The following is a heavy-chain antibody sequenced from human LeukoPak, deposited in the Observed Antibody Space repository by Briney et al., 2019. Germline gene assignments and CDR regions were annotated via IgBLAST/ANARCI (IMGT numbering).Heavy chain of an antibody. CDR3: ARQRYSDY. J-gene: IGHJ4*02. Sequence: GGSLRLSCAASGFTFSRYWMTWVRQAPGKRLEWVANIKEDGSENSYVESVKGRFTISRDNAKNSLYLQLNSLRAEDTAVYFCARQRYSDYWGQGTLVTVSS. CDR2: IKEDGSEN. V-gene: IGHV3-7*01. CDR1: GFTFSRYW. D-gene: IGHD1-1*01.